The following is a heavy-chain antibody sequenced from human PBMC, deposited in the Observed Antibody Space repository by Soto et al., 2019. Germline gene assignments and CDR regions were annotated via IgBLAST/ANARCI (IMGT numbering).Heavy chain of an antibody. J-gene: IGHJ3*02. CDR1: GFTVSSNY. Sequence: EVQLVESGGGLVQPGGSLRLSCAASGFTVSSNYMSWVRQAPGKGLEWVSVIYSGGSTYYADSVKGRFTISRDNSKNTLYLQMNSLRAEDTAVYYCAGPIVVVRSLLGGGALDIWGQGTMVTVSS. CDR3: AGPIVVVRSLLGGGALDI. D-gene: IGHD2-15*01. V-gene: IGHV3-66*04. CDR2: IYSGGST.